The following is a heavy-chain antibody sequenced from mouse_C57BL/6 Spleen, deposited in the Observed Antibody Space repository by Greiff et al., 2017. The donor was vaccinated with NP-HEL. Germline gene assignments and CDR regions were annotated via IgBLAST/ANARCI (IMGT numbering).Heavy chain of an antibody. Sequence: EVQLQQSGPGLVKPSQSLSLTCSVTGYSITSGYYWNWIRQFPGNKLEWMGYISYDGSNNYNPSLKNRISITRDTSKNQFFLKLNSVTTEDTATYYCATYDYSAWFAYWGQGTLVTVSA. D-gene: IGHD2-4*01. CDR1: GYSITSGYY. CDR3: ATYDYSAWFAY. CDR2: ISYDGSN. J-gene: IGHJ3*01. V-gene: IGHV3-6*01.